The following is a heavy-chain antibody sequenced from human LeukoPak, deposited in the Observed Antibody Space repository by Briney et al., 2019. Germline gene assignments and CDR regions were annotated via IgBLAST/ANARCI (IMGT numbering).Heavy chain of an antibody. CDR3: ASQEALNWFDP. J-gene: IGHJ5*02. CDR2: IIPIFGTA. Sequence: GSSVKVSCKASGGTFSSYVISWVRQAPGQGLEWMGGIIPIFGTANYAQKFQGRVTITTDESTSTAYMELSSLRSEDTAVYYCASQEALNWFDPWGQGTLVTVSS. CDR1: GGTFSSYV. V-gene: IGHV1-69*05.